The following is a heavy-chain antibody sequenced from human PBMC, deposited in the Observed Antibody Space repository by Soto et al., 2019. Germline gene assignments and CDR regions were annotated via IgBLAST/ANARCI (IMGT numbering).Heavy chain of an antibody. J-gene: IGHJ3*02. D-gene: IGHD3-10*01. CDR1: SGSISSSNW. V-gene: IGHV4-4*02. CDR3: ARAVRWFGELLLDVFDI. Sequence: QVQLQESGPGLVKPSGTLSLTCAVSSGSISSSNWWSWVRQPPGKGLEWIGEIYHSGSTNYNPSLKSRVTISVDKSKNQFSLKLSSVTAADTAVYYCARAVRWFGELLLDVFDIWGQGTMVTVSS. CDR2: IYHSGST.